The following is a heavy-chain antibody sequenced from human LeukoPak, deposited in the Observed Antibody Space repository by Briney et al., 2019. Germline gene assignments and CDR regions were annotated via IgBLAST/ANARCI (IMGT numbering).Heavy chain of an antibody. V-gene: IGHV4-30-2*01. D-gene: IGHD5-12*01. CDR2: IYHSGST. CDR3: ASGNTGYDRDSFDI. Sequence: SETLPLTCAVYGGSISSGGYSWRWVRQPPGEGLEWVGYIYHSGSTYYNPSLQSRITISLDRSKNQFSLKLSSMTAADTAVYYCASGNTGYDRDSFDIWGQGTMVTVSS. J-gene: IGHJ3*02. CDR1: GGSISSGGYS.